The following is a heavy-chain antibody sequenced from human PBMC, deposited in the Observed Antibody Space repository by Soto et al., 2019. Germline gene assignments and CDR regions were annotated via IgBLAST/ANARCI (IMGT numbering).Heavy chain of an antibody. CDR1: GFTFSSYA. J-gene: IGHJ4*02. V-gene: IGHV3-30-3*01. CDR3: ARSMIVVVITTPFDY. CDR2: TSYDGSNK. D-gene: IGHD3-22*01. Sequence: GGSLRLSCAASGFTFSSYAMHWVRQAPGKGLEWVAVTSYDGSNKYYADSVKGRFTISRDNSKNTLYLQMNSLRAEDTAVYYCARSMIVVVITTPFDYWGQGTLVTVSS.